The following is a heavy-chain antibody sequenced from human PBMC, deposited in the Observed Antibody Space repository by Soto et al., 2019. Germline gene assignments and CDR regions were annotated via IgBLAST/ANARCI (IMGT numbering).Heavy chain of an antibody. CDR1: GFTFSSYA. D-gene: IGHD3-3*01. Sequence: GGSLGLSCAASGFTFSSYAMSWVRQAPGKGLEWVSAISGSGGSTYYADSVKGRFTISRDNSKNTLYLQMNSLRAEDTAVYYCAKGTPVITIFGVVSMGYFDYWGQGTQVTVSS. CDR2: ISGSGGST. V-gene: IGHV3-23*01. J-gene: IGHJ4*02. CDR3: AKGTPVITIFGVVSMGYFDY.